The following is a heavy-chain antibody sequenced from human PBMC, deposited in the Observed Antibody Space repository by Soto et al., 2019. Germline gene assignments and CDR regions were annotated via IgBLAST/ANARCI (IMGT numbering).Heavy chain of an antibody. D-gene: IGHD5-12*01. CDR3: ARDYYRFNSGYGFSMDV. V-gene: IGHV3-30*03. CDR2: ISYDGVNK. CDR1: GFTFSTYG. J-gene: IGHJ6*02. Sequence: SCAASGFTFSTYGMHWVRQAPGKGLEWVAVISYDGVNKYYIDSVKGRFTISRDNSKNTLYLQMNSLRAEDTAVYYCARDYYRFNSGYGFSMDVWGQGTTVTVSS.